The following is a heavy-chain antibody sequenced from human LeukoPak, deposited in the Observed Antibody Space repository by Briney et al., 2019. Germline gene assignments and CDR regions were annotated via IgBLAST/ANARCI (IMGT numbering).Heavy chain of an antibody. CDR3: ARVGTTDAYYYYYYMDV. Sequence: PGGSLRLSCAPSGFTFSDYYMSWIRQAPGKGLEWVSYISSSGSTIYYADSVKGRFTISRDNAKNSLYLQINSLRAEDTAVYYCARVGTTDAYYYYYYMDVWGKGTTVTVSS. J-gene: IGHJ6*03. D-gene: IGHD1-7*01. CDR2: ISSSGSTI. CDR1: GFTFSDYY. V-gene: IGHV3-11*01.